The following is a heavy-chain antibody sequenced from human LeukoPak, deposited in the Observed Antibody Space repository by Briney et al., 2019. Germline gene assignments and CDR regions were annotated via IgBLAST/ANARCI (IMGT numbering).Heavy chain of an antibody. D-gene: IGHD3-10*01. CDR3: ARLTSGTHPNFDY. J-gene: IGHJ4*02. CDR2: IYISGST. CDR1: GGSFSSYY. V-gene: IGHV4-4*07. Sequence: SETLSLTCTVSGGSFSSYYWSWIRQPAGQGLEWIGRIYISGSTNYNPSLKSRVTMSVDTSKNQFSLKLTSVTAADTAVYYCARLTSGTHPNFDYWGQGTLVTVSS.